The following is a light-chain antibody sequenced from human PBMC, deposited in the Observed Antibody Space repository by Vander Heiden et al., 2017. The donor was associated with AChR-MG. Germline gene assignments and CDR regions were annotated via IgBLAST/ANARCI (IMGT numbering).Light chain of an antibody. CDR1: QSITNY. CDR2: KAS. J-gene: IGKJ2*01. V-gene: IGKV1-5*03. Sequence: DIQMTQSPSTLSASVGDRVTITCRASQSITNYLAWYQQKPGKAPKLLIYKASTLESGVPSRFSGSASGTEFTLTISSLQPDDFATYYCQQYHSSPYTFGQGAKLEIK. CDR3: QQYHSSPYT.